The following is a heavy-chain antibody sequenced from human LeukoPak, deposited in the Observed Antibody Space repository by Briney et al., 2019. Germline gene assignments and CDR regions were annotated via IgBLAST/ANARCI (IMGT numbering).Heavy chain of an antibody. J-gene: IGHJ4*02. D-gene: IGHD5-18*01. CDR3: ARRRGYSYDY. CDR1: GGSVSNYY. CDR2: IFYSGST. Sequence: SSETLSLTCTVSGGSVSNYYWSWIRQPPGKGLEWIGDIFYSGSTNYNPSLKSRVTISIDTSKNQFSLELSSVTAADSAVYYCARRRGYSYDYWGQGTLVTVSS. V-gene: IGHV4-59*08.